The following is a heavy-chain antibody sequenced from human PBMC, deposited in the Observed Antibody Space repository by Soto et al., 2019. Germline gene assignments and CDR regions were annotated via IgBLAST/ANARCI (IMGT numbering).Heavy chain of an antibody. CDR1: GFTFSGYA. V-gene: IGHV3-23*01. CDR2: ISGGGGST. Sequence: GESLKISCAASGFTFSGYAMSWVRQAPGKGLEWVSGISGGGGSTYYADSVKGRFTISRDNSKNTLYLQMNSLRAEDTATYYCAKIRGNDFFYYYYMDVWGKGTTVTVSS. D-gene: IGHD3-10*01. J-gene: IGHJ6*03. CDR3: AKIRGNDFFYYYYMDV.